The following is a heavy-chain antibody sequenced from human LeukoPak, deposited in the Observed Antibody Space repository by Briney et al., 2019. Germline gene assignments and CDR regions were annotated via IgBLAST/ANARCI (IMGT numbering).Heavy chain of an antibody. CDR2: ISKDGTNK. Sequence: GGPLRLSCAASGFTFSNYAIHWVRQAPGKGLEWAALISKDGTNKYYPDSVKGRFTISRGNSKNTLYLQMNSLRAEDTAVYYCAILGYSSSVFDCWGQGTLVTVSS. CDR3: AILGYSSSVFDC. J-gene: IGHJ4*02. CDR1: GFTFSNYA. V-gene: IGHV3-30-3*01. D-gene: IGHD6-13*01.